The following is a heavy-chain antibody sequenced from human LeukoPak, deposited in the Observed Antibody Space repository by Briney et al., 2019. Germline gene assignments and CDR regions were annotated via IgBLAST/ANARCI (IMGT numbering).Heavy chain of an antibody. CDR3: ARRGQSTAWSFDY. CDR2: FYYNGSP. J-gene: IGHJ4*02. V-gene: IGHV4-39*01. Sequence: SETLSLTCSVSGGSISSSDFWWGWIRQPPGKGLEWITNFYYNGSPYYNPSLEGRVTISVDASKNQFSLKLSSVTAADMATYYCARRGQSTAWSFDYWGQGTLVTVSS. CDR1: GGSISSSDFW. D-gene: IGHD3-3*01.